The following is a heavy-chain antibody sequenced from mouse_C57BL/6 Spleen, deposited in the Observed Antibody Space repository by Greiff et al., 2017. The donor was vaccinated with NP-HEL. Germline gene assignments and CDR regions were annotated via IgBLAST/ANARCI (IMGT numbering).Heavy chain of an antibody. CDR3: ASHYDYDWFAY. CDR1: GYSITSGYY. V-gene: IGHV3-6*01. J-gene: IGHJ3*01. CDR2: ISYDGSN. Sequence: VQLQQSGPGLVKPSQSLSLTCSVTGYSITSGYYWNWIRQFPGNKLEWMGYISYDGSNNYNPSLKNRISITRDTSKNQFFLKLNSVTTEDTATYYCASHYDYDWFAYWGQGTLVTVSA. D-gene: IGHD2-4*01.